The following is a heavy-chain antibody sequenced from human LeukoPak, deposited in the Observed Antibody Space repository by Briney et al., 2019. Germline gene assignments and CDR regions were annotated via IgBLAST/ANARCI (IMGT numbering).Heavy chain of an antibody. Sequence: GGSLRLSCAASGFTFSSYSMNWVRQAPGKGLEWVSSISSSSSYIYYADSVKGRFTISRDNSKNTLHLQMNSLRAEDTAVYYCAKGRYCSGISCYIGDYFDYWGQGTLVTVSS. D-gene: IGHD2-2*02. CDR3: AKGRYCSGISCYIGDYFDY. J-gene: IGHJ4*02. CDR2: ISSSSSYI. V-gene: IGHV3-21*01. CDR1: GFTFSSYS.